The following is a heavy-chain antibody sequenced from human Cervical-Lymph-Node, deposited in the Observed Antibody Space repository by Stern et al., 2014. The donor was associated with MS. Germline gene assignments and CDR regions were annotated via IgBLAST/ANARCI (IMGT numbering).Heavy chain of an antibody. V-gene: IGHV1-2*07. Sequence: QVQLVQSGAEVRKPGASVKVSCKASGYTFSGHYMHWVRQVPGQGLEGMGWMQPDSGATESAHKFQGRVTMTSDTSISTAYMELSSLRSDDTAVYYCAGRGDGQLDAFDVWGQGTMVTVSS. CDR3: AGRGDGQLDAFDV. CDR1: GYTFSGHY. J-gene: IGHJ3*01. CDR2: MQPDSGAT. D-gene: IGHD4-17*01.